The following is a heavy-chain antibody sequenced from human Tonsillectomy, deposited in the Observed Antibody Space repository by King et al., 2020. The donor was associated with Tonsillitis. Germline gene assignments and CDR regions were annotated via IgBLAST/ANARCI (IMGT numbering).Heavy chain of an antibody. Sequence: VQLVESGGGVVQPGRSLRLSCAASGFTLSSYAMHWVRQAPGEGLEWVAVISFDGSNKYYRDSVKGRFTISRDNSKNTLYLQMNSLRADDTAVYFCASRIAAADPPHYWGQGTLVTVSS. CDR2: ISFDGSNK. D-gene: IGHD6-13*01. CDR3: ASRIAAADPPHY. J-gene: IGHJ4*02. CDR1: GFTLSSYA. V-gene: IGHV3-30*04.